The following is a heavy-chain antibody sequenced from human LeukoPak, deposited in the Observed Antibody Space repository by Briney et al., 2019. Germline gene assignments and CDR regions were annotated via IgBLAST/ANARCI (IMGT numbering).Heavy chain of an antibody. J-gene: IGHJ6*03. Sequence: GGSLRLSCAASGFIFSSYGFHWVRQAPGKGLEWVAAIWSDGSQKYYTDSVKGRFTISRDDSKSTLYLHMNSLRAEDTAVYYCARDGIAVTYYYYYMDVWGKGTTVTVSS. CDR3: ARDGIAVTYYYYYMDV. D-gene: IGHD1-26*01. CDR2: IWSDGSQK. CDR1: GFIFSSYG. V-gene: IGHV3-33*01.